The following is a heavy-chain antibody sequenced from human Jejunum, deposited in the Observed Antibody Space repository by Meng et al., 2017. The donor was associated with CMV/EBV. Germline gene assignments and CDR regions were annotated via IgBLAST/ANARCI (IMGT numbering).Heavy chain of an antibody. D-gene: IGHD2-2*01. CDR1: GGSVSKYY. J-gene: IGHJ5*01. Sequence: VHLAASGPGLVRPSETLSLTCSVSGGSVSKYYWGWIRQTPGGGLEWLGYIYNSGDIYYNPFLEGRVTISTDTSKNQFSLKLRYVTAADTAVYYCVRHGDCSSGSCYYHWLDPWGQGSLVTVSS. V-gene: IGHV4-59*02. CDR3: VRHGDCSSGSCYYHWLDP. CDR2: IYNSGDI.